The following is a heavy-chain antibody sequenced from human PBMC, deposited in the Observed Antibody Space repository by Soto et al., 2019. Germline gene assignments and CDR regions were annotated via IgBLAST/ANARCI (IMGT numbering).Heavy chain of an antibody. D-gene: IGHD6-19*01. Sequence: QVQLVESGGGVVQPGRSLRLSCAASGFTFSSYGMHWVRQAPGKGLEWVAVIWYDGSNKYYADSVKGRFTISRDNSKNTLYLQMNSLRAEDTAVYYCARDHKSVAGNNLDYWGQGTLVTVSS. CDR1: GFTFSSYG. CDR2: IWYDGSNK. J-gene: IGHJ4*02. V-gene: IGHV3-33*01. CDR3: ARDHKSVAGNNLDY.